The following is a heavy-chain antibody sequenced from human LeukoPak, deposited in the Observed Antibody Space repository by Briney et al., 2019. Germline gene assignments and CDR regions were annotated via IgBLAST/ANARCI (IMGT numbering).Heavy chain of an antibody. D-gene: IGHD4-17*01. Sequence: SETLSLTCTVSGGSISSYYWSWLRQPPGKGLEWIAYRQSNGYTEYYPSLMSRVTISLDTSKRQLSSKLTSVTAADTAVYYCARGVYGAYFDFWGQGILVTVSS. J-gene: IGHJ4*02. CDR1: GGSISSYY. V-gene: IGHV4-59*01. CDR2: RQSNGYT. CDR3: ARGVYGAYFDF.